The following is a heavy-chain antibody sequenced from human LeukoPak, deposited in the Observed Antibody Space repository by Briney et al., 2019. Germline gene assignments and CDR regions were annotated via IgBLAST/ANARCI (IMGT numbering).Heavy chain of an antibody. D-gene: IGHD3-3*01. V-gene: IGHV3-30*19. CDR2: ISYDGSNK. CDR1: GFTFSYYG. Sequence: GGSLRLSCAASGFTFSYYGMHWVRQAPGKGLEWVAVISYDGSNKYYADSVKGRFTISRDNSKNTLYLQMNSLRAEDTAVYYCAKLGRRPGLDWLASEGLDYWGQGTLVTVSS. CDR3: AKLGRRPGLDWLASEGLDY. J-gene: IGHJ4*02.